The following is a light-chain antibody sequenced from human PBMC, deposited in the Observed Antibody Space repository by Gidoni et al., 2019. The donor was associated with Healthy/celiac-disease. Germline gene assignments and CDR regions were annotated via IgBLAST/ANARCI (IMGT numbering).Light chain of an antibody. CDR2: QDN. V-gene: IGLV3-1*01. Sequence: SYELTQPPSVSVAPGKTASSTCSGDKLGEKYACWYQQKPGQSPVLVIYQDNKRPSGIPERFSGSNSGNTAVTLTISGTQAMDEADYYCQAWDSSTAPVVFGGGTKLTVL. J-gene: IGLJ2*01. CDR3: QAWDSSTAPVV. CDR1: KLGEKY.